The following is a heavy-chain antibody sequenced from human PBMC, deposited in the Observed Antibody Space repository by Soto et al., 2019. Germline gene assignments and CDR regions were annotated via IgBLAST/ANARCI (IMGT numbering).Heavy chain of an antibody. CDR3: AKDLSRDSSGYWGQYYYYGMDV. D-gene: IGHD3-22*01. V-gene: IGHV3-30*18. Sequence: GGSLRLSCAASGFNFSSYGRHWVRQAPGKGLEWVAVISYDGSNKYYADSVKGRFTISRDNSKNTLYLQMNSLRAEDTAVYYCAKDLSRDSSGYWGQYYYYGMDVWGQGTTVTVSS. CDR2: ISYDGSNK. J-gene: IGHJ6*02. CDR1: GFNFSSYG.